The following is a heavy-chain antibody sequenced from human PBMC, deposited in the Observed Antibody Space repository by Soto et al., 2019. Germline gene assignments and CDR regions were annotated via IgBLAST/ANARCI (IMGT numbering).Heavy chain of an antibody. V-gene: IGHV4-61*01. J-gene: IGHJ3*02. CDR2: IYYSGST. CDR1: GGSVSSGSYY. Sequence: QVQLQESGPGLVKPSETLSLTCTVSGGSVSSGSYYWSWIRQPPGKGLEWIGYIYYSGSTNYNPSLKSRVTISVDTSKNQFSLKLNSVTAADTAVYYCARDLGQIAAAGGDAFDIWGQGTMVTVSS. CDR3: ARDLGQIAAAGGDAFDI. D-gene: IGHD6-13*01.